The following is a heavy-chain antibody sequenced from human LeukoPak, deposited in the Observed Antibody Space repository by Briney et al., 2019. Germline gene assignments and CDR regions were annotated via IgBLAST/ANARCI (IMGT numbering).Heavy chain of an antibody. CDR1: GGSISSYY. V-gene: IGHV4-59*08. D-gene: IGHD3-22*01. Sequence: SETLSLTCTVSGGSISSYYWDWIRQSPGKGLEWIGYIYYSGNTNYNPSLKSRVTISVVTSKNQVSLKLSSVTAADTAVYYCARLVSSGYYPFDCWGQGALVTVSS. CDR3: ARLVSSGYYPFDC. CDR2: IYYSGNT. J-gene: IGHJ4*02.